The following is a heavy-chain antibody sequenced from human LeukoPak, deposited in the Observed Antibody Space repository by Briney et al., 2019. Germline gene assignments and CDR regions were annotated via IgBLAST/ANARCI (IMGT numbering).Heavy chain of an antibody. CDR3: AKDLSIAVAGSGAFDI. J-gene: IGHJ3*02. Sequence: GGSLRLSCAASGFTFSSYGMHWVRQAPGKGLAWVAAISYYGSNKYYADSVKGRFTISRDNSKNTLYLQMNSLRAEDTAVYYCAKDLSIAVAGSGAFDIWGQGTMVTVSS. CDR2: ISYYGSNK. V-gene: IGHV3-30*18. CDR1: GFTFSSYG. D-gene: IGHD6-19*01.